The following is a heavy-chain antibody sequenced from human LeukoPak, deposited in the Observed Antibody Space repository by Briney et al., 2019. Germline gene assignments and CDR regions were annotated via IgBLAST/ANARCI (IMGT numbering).Heavy chain of an antibody. V-gene: IGHV3-23*01. D-gene: IGHD5-12*01. CDR3: AKGGRWLLGSLYFDY. Sequence: GGSLKLSCAASGFTFSSFAMTWVRQAPGQGLEWVSIISDSGSSTYYADSVKGRFTISRDDSRNTVYLQMNSLRADDTAVYYCAKGGRWLLGSLYFDYWGQGAMVTDSS. CDR2: ISDSGSST. CDR1: GFTFSSFA. J-gene: IGHJ4*02.